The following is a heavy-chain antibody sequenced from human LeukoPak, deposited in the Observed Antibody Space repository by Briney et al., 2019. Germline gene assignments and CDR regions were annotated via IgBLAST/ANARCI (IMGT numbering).Heavy chain of an antibody. CDR2: MSGSGNTI. Sequence: GGSLRLSCAASGFTFSNDEMNWVRQAPGKGLGWVSSMSGSGNTIYYADSVKGRFTISRDNAKNSLYLQMNSLRAEDTAVYYCARWKAGPYYYDRSGYYSNYYGMDVWGQGTTVTVSS. CDR3: ARWKAGPYYYDRSGYYSNYYGMDV. J-gene: IGHJ6*02. V-gene: IGHV3-48*03. CDR1: GFTFSNDE. D-gene: IGHD3-22*01.